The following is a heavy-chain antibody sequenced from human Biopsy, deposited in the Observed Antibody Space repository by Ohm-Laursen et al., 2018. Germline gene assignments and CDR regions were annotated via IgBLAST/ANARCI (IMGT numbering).Heavy chain of an antibody. CDR3: ARATNSTGWPYYYFYGMDV. D-gene: IGHD2/OR15-2a*01. Sequence: SDTLSLTRTVSGGSISTSTYFWGWIRQPPGRGLEWIGYIYYSGSTNYNPSLKSRVTISVDTSKNQFSLRLNSVTAADTAVYYCARATNSTGWPYYYFYGMDVWGQGTTVTVSS. J-gene: IGHJ6*02. CDR2: IYYSGST. V-gene: IGHV4-61*05. CDR1: GGSISTSTYF.